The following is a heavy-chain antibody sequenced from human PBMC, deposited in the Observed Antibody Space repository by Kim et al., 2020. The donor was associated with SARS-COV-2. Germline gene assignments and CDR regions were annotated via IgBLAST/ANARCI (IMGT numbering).Heavy chain of an antibody. D-gene: IGHD5-12*01. CDR1: GYTFTSYD. Sequence: ASVKVSCKASGYTFTSYDINWVRQATGQGLEWMGWMNPNSGNTGYAQKFQGRVTMTRNTSINTAYMELSSLRSEDTAAYYCARGTLVATIFNYYYGMDVWGQGTTVTGSS. CDR3: ARGTLVATIFNYYYGMDV. CDR2: MNPNSGNT. V-gene: IGHV1-8*01. J-gene: IGHJ6*02.